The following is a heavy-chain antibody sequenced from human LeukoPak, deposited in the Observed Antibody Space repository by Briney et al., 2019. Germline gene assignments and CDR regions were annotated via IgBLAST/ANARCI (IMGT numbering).Heavy chain of an antibody. CDR1: GFTFISYA. CDR2: ISGSGGST. J-gene: IGHJ6*02. Sequence: GGSLRLSCAASGFTFISYAMSWVRQAPGKGLEWVSAISGSGGSTYYADSVKGRFTISRDNSKNTLYLQMNSLRAEDTAVYYCAKDPPYYYDSSGYPYYYYGMDVWGQGTTVTVSS. D-gene: IGHD3-22*01. CDR3: AKDPPYYYDSSGYPYYYYGMDV. V-gene: IGHV3-23*01.